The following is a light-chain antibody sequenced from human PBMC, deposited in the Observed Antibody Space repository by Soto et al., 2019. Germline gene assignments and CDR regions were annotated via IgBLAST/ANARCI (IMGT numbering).Light chain of an antibody. CDR2: GAS. CDR3: HQYDNWPLT. J-gene: IGKJ4*01. Sequence: EIVMTQSPATLSVSPGERATLSCRASQSVSSNLAWYQQKFGQAPRLLIFGASTRATGIPARFSGSGSGTEFTLTISSVQSEDSAVYYCHQYDNWPLTFGGGTKVDIK. CDR1: QSVSSN. V-gene: IGKV3-15*01.